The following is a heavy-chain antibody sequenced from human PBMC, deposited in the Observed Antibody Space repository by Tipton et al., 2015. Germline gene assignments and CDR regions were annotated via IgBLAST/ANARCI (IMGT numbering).Heavy chain of an antibody. D-gene: IGHD2-21*02. J-gene: IGHJ5*02. CDR3: ARGALHSPWS. Sequence: GLVKPSQTLSLTCAISGDSVSSNTAPWHWIRQSPSRGLEWLGRTYYRSNWNNDYAVSVKSRITITPDTSKNQFTLHVNSVTPDDTATYYCARGALHSPWSLGQATLVTVSS. V-gene: IGHV6-1*01. CDR2: TYYRSNWNN. CDR1: GDSVSSNTAP.